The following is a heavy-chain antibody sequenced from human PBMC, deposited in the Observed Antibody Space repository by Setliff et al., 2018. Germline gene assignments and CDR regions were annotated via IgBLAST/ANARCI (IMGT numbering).Heavy chain of an antibody. CDR3: ARDPRYSSSWYSFDI. Sequence: SETLSLTCTASGGSISSGSYYWSWIRQPAGKGLEWIGHIYTSGSTNYNPSLKSRVTISVDTSKNQFSLKLSSVTAADTAVYYCARDPRYSSSWYSFDIWGQGTMVTVSS. CDR1: GGSISSGSYY. D-gene: IGHD6-13*01. CDR2: IYTSGST. J-gene: IGHJ3*02. V-gene: IGHV4-61*09.